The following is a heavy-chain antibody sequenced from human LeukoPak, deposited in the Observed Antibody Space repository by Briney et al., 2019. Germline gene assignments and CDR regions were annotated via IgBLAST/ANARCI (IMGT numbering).Heavy chain of an antibody. V-gene: IGHV1-2*02. Sequence: ASVKVSCKASGYTFTGYYMHWVRQAPGQGLEWMGWINPNSGGTNYAQKFQGRVTMTRDTAISTAYMELSRLRSDDTAVYYCARDHCSGGSFYWPFDPWGQRTLVTVSS. J-gene: IGHJ5*02. D-gene: IGHD2-15*01. CDR3: ARDHCSGGSFYWPFDP. CDR2: INPNSGGT. CDR1: GYTFTGYY.